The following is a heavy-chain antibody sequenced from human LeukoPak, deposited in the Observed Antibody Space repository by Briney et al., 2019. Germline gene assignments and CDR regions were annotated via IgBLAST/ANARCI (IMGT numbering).Heavy chain of an antibody. D-gene: IGHD3-10*01. J-gene: IGHJ4*02. CDR1: GFTFSSYA. CDR3: ARDYSGGGLDY. V-gene: IGHV3-30*04. Sequence: GGSLRLSCAASGFTFSSYAMSWVRQAPGKGLQYVAVISFDGTTKLYADAVRGRFTISRDNSKNTLYLQVDSLRTEDTAVYYCARDYSGGGLDYWGQGTLVTVSS. CDR2: ISFDGTTK.